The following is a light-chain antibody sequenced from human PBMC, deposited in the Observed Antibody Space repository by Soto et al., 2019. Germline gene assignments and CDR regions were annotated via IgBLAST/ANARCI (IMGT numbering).Light chain of an antibody. CDR1: SSDVGGYNY. CDR3: GSYAGRYNYV. J-gene: IGLJ1*01. V-gene: IGLV2-11*01. CDR2: DVS. Sequence: QSALTQPRSVSGSPGQSVTISCTGASSDVGGYNYVSWYQQHPGKAPKLMIYDVSKRPSGVPDRFSGSKSGNTASLTISGLQTEDEADYYCGSYAGRYNYVFGTGTKLTVL.